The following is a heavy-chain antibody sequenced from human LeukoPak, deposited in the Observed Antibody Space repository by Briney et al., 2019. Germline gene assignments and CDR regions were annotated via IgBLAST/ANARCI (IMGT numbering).Heavy chain of an antibody. D-gene: IGHD3-22*01. CDR1: GFTFSSYA. J-gene: IGHJ4*02. V-gene: IGHV3-23*01. Sequence: GGSLTLSCAASGFTFSSYAMSWVRQAPGKGREWVSAISGSGGSTYYADSVKGRFTISRDNSKNTLYLQINSLRAEDTAVYYCASSRARYYYDSSGTPYWGQGTLVTVSS. CDR3: ASSRARYYYDSSGTPY. CDR2: ISGSGGST.